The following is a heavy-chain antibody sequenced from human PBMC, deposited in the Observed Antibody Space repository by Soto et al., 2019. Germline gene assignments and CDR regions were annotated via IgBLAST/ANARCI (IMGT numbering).Heavy chain of an antibody. CDR2: IIPIFGTA. D-gene: IGHD2-15*01. V-gene: IGHV1-69*13. Sequence: SVKVSCKASGGTFSSYAISWVRQAPGQGLEWMGGIIPIFGTANYAQKFQGRVTITADESTSTAYMELSSLRSEDTAVYYCARNEPVRYCSGGSCGYFDYWGQGTLVTVSS. CDR3: ARNEPVRYCSGGSCGYFDY. J-gene: IGHJ4*02. CDR1: GGTFSSYA.